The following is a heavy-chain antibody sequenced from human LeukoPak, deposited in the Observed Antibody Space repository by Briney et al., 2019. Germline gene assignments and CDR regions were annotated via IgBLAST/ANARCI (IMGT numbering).Heavy chain of an antibody. CDR3: TTDYASTGYSSGWWRLEAFDI. CDR1: GFTFSNAW. CDR2: IKSKTDGGTT. V-gene: IGHV3-15*01. D-gene: IGHD6-19*01. Sequence: GGSLRLSCAASGFTFSNAWMSWVRQAPGKGLEWVGRIKSKTDGGTTDYAAPVKGRFTISRDDSKNTLYLQMNSLKTEDTGLYYCTTDYASTGYSSGWWRLEAFDIWGQGTMVTVSS. J-gene: IGHJ3*02.